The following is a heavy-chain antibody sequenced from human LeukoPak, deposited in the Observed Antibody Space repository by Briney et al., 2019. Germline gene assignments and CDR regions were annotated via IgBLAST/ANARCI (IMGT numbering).Heavy chain of an antibody. Sequence: GGSLRLSCAASGFTFNTYTMNWVRQAPGKGLEWVSYISGSSGIIDYADSVRGRFTISRDNAKNSLYLQINSLRAEDTAVYYCARSSYSSSSSVWGQGTMVTVSS. V-gene: IGHV3-48*01. CDR3: ARSSYSSSSSV. J-gene: IGHJ3*01. CDR2: ISGSSGII. CDR1: GFTFNTYT. D-gene: IGHD6-6*01.